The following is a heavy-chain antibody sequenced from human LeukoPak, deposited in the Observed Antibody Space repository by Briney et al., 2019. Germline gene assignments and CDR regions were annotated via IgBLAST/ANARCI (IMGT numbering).Heavy chain of an antibody. D-gene: IGHD1-26*01. V-gene: IGHV3-23*01. CDR1: GFIFDNFG. Sequence: GGSLRLSCATSGFIFDNFGMSWVRQAPGKGLEWVSALSATGGRAYYAASAQGRFTTSRDNSKNILYLEMNSLRVEETGVYYCAKDTAHLGATKEFDHWGQGTLVTVSS. CDR2: LSATGGRA. CDR3: AKDTAHLGATKEFDH. J-gene: IGHJ4*02.